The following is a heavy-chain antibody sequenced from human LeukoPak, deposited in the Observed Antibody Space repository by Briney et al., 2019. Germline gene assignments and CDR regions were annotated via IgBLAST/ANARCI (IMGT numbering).Heavy chain of an antibody. CDR1: GYTFTSYY. V-gene: IGHV1-46*01. J-gene: IGHJ5*02. D-gene: IGHD5-18*01. CDR2: INPSGGST. CDR3: ARAPNSDTASSHWFDP. Sequence: ASVKVSCKASGYTFTSYYMHWVRQAPGQGLEWMGKINPSGGSTSYAQKFQGRVTMTRDTSTSTVYMELSSLRSEDTAVYYCARAPNSDTASSHWFDPWGQGTLVTVSS.